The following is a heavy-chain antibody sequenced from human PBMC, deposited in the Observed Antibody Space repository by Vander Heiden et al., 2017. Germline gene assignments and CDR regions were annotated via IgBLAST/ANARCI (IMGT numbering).Heavy chain of an antibody. CDR3: ARRGPTRGDAFDI. CDR1: GFTFSSYA. J-gene: IGHJ3*02. CDR2: ISSDGGST. V-gene: IGHV3-64*01. D-gene: IGHD3-10*01. Sequence: EVQLVESGGGLVQPGGSLRLASAASGFTFSSYAMHWVRQAPGKGLEYVSAISSDGGSTYYANSVKGRFTISRDNSKNTLYLQMGSLRAEDMAVYYCARRGPTRGDAFDIWGQGTMVTVSS.